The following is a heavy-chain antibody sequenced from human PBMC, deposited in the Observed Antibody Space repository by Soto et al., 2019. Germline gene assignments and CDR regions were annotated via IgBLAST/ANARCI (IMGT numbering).Heavy chain of an antibody. CDR2: IYTSVST. CDR3: ARACSSNSCYDVFDY. Sequence: SETLSLTCTVSGGSISSYYWSWIRQPAGKGLEWIGRIYTSVSTNYNPSLKSRVTMSVDTSKNQFSLKLSSVTAADTAVYYCARACSSNSCYDVFDYWGQGTLVTGFS. CDR1: GGSISSYY. J-gene: IGHJ4*02. V-gene: IGHV4-4*07. D-gene: IGHD2-2*01.